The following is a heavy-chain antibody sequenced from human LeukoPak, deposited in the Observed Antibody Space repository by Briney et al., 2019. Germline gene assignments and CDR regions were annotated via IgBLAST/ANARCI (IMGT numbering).Heavy chain of an antibody. Sequence: GGSLRLSCAASGFTFSSYSMKWVRLATGKGLEWVSSISSSSSYIYYADSVKGRFTISRDNAKNSLYLQMNSLRAEDTAVYYCARVDDYYDSSGYYYEVVDYWGQGTLVTVSS. CDR3: ARVDDYYDSSGYYYEVVDY. CDR1: GFTFSSYS. J-gene: IGHJ4*02. CDR2: ISSSSSYI. V-gene: IGHV3-21*01. D-gene: IGHD3-22*01.